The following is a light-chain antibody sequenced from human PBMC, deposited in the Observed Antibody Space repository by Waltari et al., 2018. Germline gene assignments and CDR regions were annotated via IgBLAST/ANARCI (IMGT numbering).Light chain of an antibody. J-gene: IGKJ1*01. CDR1: QNINYY. CDR3: QQSDSIPRT. CDR2: DAS. Sequence: IQMTQSPSSLSASVGDRVTITCRASQNINYYLNWYQQKPGKAPKVLIYDASSLQSGVPSRFSGSGSGTDFTLTITSLQPEDFATYYCQQSDSIPRTFGQGTEVEIK. V-gene: IGKV1-39*01.